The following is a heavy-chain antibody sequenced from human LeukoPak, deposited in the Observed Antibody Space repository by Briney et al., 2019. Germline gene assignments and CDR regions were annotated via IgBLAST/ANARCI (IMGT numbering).Heavy chain of an antibody. V-gene: IGHV3-74*01. CDR2: INSVGSST. D-gene: IGHD3-9*01. CDR3: ARDFDRYYFDY. J-gene: IGHJ4*02. Sequence: GGSLRLSCAASGFTFSSYWMHWVRQAPGKGLVWVSRINSVGSSTSSADSVKGRFTISRDNAKNTLYLQMNSLRAEDTAVYYCARDFDRYYFDYWGQGTLVAVSS. CDR1: GFTFSSYW.